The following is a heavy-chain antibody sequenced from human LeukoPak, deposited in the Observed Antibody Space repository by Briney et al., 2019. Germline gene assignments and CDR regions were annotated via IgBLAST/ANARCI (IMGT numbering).Heavy chain of an antibody. CDR3: ARDLRVTAIRRYFDY. V-gene: IGHV4-39*07. Sequence: SETLSLTCTVSGGSISSSSYYWAWIRQPPGKGLEWIGSIYYSGNTYYKSSLKSRVTMLIDTSKNQFSLKLNSVTAADTAVYYCARDLRVTAIRRYFDYWGQGTLVTVSS. D-gene: IGHD2-21*02. J-gene: IGHJ4*02. CDR2: IYYSGNT. CDR1: GGSISSSSYY.